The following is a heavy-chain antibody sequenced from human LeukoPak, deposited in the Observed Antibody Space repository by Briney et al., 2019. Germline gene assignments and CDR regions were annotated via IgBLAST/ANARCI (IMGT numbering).Heavy chain of an antibody. CDR1: GGSISSYY. V-gene: IGHV4-4*07. CDR2: IYTSGST. J-gene: IGHJ6*02. Sequence: SETLSLTCTVSGGSISSYYWTWVRQPAGKGLEWIGRIYTSGSTNYSPSLKSRVTISVDTSKNQFSLKLSSVTAADTAVYYCARGGFEPDYGMDVWGQGTTVTVSS. CDR3: ARGGFEPDYGMDV. D-gene: IGHD1-14*01.